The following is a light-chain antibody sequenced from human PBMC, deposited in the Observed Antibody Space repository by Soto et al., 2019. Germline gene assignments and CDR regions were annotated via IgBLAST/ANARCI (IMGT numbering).Light chain of an antibody. J-gene: IGKJ1*01. CDR2: GAS. Sequence: EIVMTQSPATLSVSPGERATLSCRASQSVSSNLAWYQQKPGQAPRLLIYGASTRATGIPARFSGSGSGTEFTLTISSLQSEDFATYYCQKYFSAPWTFGQGTKVDIK. CDR1: QSVSSN. CDR3: QKYFSAPWT. V-gene: IGKV3-15*01.